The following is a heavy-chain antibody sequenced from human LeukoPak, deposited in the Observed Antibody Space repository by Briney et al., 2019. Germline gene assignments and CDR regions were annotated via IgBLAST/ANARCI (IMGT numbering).Heavy chain of an antibody. CDR2: VYSSGSI. Sequence: SETLSLTCTVSGDSIRRSSYFWAWVRQPPGKGLEWIGSVYSSGSIYYNPSLRSQITISIDTSKNQFSLKLSSVTAADTAVYYCARGLREDDAFDIWGQGTMVTVSS. J-gene: IGHJ3*02. V-gene: IGHV4-39*07. CDR3: ARGLREDDAFDI. D-gene: IGHD4-17*01. CDR1: GDSIRRSSYF.